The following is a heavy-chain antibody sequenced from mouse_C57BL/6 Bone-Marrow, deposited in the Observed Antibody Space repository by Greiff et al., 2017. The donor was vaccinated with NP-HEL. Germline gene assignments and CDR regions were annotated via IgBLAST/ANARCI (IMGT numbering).Heavy chain of an antibody. CDR2: IYWDDDK. D-gene: IGHD2-4*01. Sequence: QVQLKESGPGILQSSRTLSLTCSFSGFSLSTSGMGVSWIRQPSGKGLEWLAHIYWDDDKRYNPSLKSRLTISKDTSRNQVFLKITSVDTADTATYYCARSLDYGYFDVWGTGTTVTVSS. CDR3: ARSLDYGYFDV. CDR1: GFSLSTSGMG. V-gene: IGHV8-12*01. J-gene: IGHJ1*03.